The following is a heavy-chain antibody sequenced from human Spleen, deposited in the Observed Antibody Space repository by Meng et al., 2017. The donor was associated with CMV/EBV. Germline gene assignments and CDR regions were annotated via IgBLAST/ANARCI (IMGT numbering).Heavy chain of an antibody. V-gene: IGHV3-23*01. Sequence: GESLKISCASSGFTVSGKSMAWVRQAPGKGLEWVSVISGSGGSTYYADSVKGRFTISRDNSKNTLFLQMNSLSAEDTAVYYCAKEARYSSSWYGALYDYWGQGTLVTVSS. J-gene: IGHJ4*02. CDR2: ISGSGGST. CDR3: AKEARYSSSWYGALYDY. D-gene: IGHD6-13*01. CDR1: GFTVSGKS.